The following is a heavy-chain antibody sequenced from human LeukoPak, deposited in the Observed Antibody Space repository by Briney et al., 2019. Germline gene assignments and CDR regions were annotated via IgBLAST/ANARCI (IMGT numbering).Heavy chain of an antibody. V-gene: IGHV4-59*01. CDR1: GNSMHNYY. CDR2: IYYSGST. Sequence: SETLSLTCIVSGNSMHNYYWSWIRQPPGKGLEWIGYIYYSGSTNHNSSLKSRVTISVETSKNQFSLKLSSVTAADTGVYYWTRDYGPGGYFDFWGQGTLVTVSS. CDR3: TRDYGPGGYFDF. J-gene: IGHJ4*02. D-gene: IGHD3-10*01.